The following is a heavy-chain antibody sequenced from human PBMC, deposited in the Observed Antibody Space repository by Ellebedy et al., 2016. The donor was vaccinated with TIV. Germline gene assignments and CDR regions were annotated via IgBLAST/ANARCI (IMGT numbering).Heavy chain of an antibody. CDR3: AKDGSRDVTWELLRGSGFDP. V-gene: IGHV3-9*01. J-gene: IGHJ5*02. CDR2: ISWNSGSI. Sequence: SLKISXAASGFTFSDYYMSWIRQAPGKGLEWVSGISWNSGSIGYADSVKGRFTISRDNAKNSLYLQMNSLRAEDTALYYCAKDGSRDVTWELLRGSGFDPWGQGTLVTVSS. D-gene: IGHD1-26*01. CDR1: GFTFSDYY.